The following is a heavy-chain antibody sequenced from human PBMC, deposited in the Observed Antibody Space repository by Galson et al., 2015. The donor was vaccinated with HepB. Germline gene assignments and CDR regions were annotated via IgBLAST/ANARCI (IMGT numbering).Heavy chain of an antibody. D-gene: IGHD2-15*01. CDR3: ASHRYCSGGSCYTLDY. CDR2: IYYSGST. Sequence: ETLSLTCTVSGGSISSSSYYWGWIRQPPGKGLEWIGSIYYSGSTYYNPSLKSRVTISVDTSKNQFSLKLSSVTAADTAVYYCASHRYCSGGSCYTLDYWGQGTLVTVSS. CDR1: GGSISSSSYY. J-gene: IGHJ4*02. V-gene: IGHV4-39*01.